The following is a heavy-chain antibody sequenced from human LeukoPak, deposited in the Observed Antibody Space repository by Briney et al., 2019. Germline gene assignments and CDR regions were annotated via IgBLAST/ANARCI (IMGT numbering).Heavy chain of an antibody. CDR1: GFTFRNHW. D-gene: IGHD6-6*01. V-gene: IGHV3-74*03. CDR3: ARDQRVTGRPDIDY. Sequence: GGSLRHSCAPSGFTFRNHWMHWVRPTPGKGLVWVSRISSDGSSTPYADSVKGRFTISRDNAKNTLYLQMNNLRAEDTAMYYRARDQRVTGRPDIDYWGQGTLVIVSS. CDR2: ISSDGSST. J-gene: IGHJ4*02.